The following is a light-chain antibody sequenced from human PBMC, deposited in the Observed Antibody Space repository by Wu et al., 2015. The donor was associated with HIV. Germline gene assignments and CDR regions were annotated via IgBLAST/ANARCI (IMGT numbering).Light chain of an antibody. J-gene: IGKJ1*01. CDR1: QGIRNN. CDR3: QQTYSTPAWT. CDR2: AAS. Sequence: AIQMTQSPSSLSASVGDRVTITCRASQGIRNNLGWYQQKPGKAPKLLIYAASSLQGGVPSRFSGSGSGTHFTLTISSLQAEDFATYHCQQTYSTPAWTFGQGTKVEI. V-gene: IGKV1-6*01.